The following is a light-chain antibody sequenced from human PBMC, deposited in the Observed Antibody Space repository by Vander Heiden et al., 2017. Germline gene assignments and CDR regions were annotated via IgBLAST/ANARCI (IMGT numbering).Light chain of an antibody. CDR1: SSNIGYNS. V-gene: IGLV1-51*02. J-gene: IGLJ3*02. CDR3: ATWDASLSAWV. CDR2: ENI. Sequence: QSVLTHPPSVSAAPGQKVTISCSGGSSNIGYNSVSWYQHLPGTAPKLLVYENIKRPSGIPDRFSGSKSGTSATLGITGLQTGDEADYYCATWDASLSAWVFGGGTKLTVL.